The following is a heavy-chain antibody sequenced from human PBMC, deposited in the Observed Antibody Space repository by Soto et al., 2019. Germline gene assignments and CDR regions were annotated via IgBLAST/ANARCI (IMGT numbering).Heavy chain of an antibody. CDR3: AREKGGSGVYYYGSGSYYNAFRY. V-gene: IGHV1-69*13. Sequence: SVKVSCKASGGTFSSYAISWVRQAPGQGLEWMGGIIPIFGTANYAQKFQGRVTITADESTSTAYMELSSLRSEDTAVYYCAREKGGSGVYYYGSGSYYNAFRYWGQGTLVTVSS. CDR2: IIPIFGTA. CDR1: GGTFSSYA. J-gene: IGHJ4*02. D-gene: IGHD3-10*01.